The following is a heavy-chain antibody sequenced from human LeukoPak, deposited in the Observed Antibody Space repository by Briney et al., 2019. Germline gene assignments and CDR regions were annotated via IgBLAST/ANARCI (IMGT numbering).Heavy chain of an antibody. V-gene: IGHV3-48*04. J-gene: IGHJ4*02. CDR3: ARKTGYSYGYYFDY. Sequence: PGGSLRLSCAASGFTFSTYSMNWVRQAPGKGLEWVSYISTSGSTICYADSVKGRFTISRDNAKNSLYLQMNSLRAEDTAVYYCARKTGYSYGYYFDYWGQGTLVTVSS. D-gene: IGHD5-18*01. CDR1: GFTFSTYS. CDR2: ISTSGSTI.